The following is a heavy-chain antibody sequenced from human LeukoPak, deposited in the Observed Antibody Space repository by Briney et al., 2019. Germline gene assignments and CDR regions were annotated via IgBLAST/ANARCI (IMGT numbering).Heavy chain of an antibody. CDR1: GFTFSSYG. D-gene: IGHD3-3*01. V-gene: IGHV3-30*02. Sequence: GGSLRLSCAASGFTFSSYGMHWVRQAPGKGLEWVAFIRYDGSNKYYADSVKGRFTISRDNSKNTLYLQMNSLRAEDTAVYYCAKDGGGTYTIFGVVDDAFDIWGQGTMVTVSS. CDR3: AKDGGGTYTIFGVVDDAFDI. J-gene: IGHJ3*02. CDR2: IRYDGSNK.